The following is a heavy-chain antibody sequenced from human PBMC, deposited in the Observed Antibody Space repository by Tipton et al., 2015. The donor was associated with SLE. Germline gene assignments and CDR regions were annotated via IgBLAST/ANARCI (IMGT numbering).Heavy chain of an antibody. Sequence: SVEGRFTISRDKSKNTLYLEMNSLRLEDTAIYYCARESGNYFDYWGRGTLVTVSS. V-gene: IGHV3-30*14. CDR3: ARESGNYFDY. J-gene: IGHJ4*02. D-gene: IGHD1-26*01.